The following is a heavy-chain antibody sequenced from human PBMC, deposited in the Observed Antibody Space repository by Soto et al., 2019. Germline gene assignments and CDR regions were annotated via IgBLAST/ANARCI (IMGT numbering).Heavy chain of an antibody. V-gene: IGHV1-8*01. CDR3: ARGRIIVAGGFDP. Sequence: QVQLVQSGAEVKKPGASVKVSCKASGYTFTSYDIIWVRQATGQGLEWMGWMNPSTGNTDSAEELQGRLTMTRNTSISTVYMELSSLSFEDTAVYYCARGRIIVAGGFDPWGQGTLVTVAS. J-gene: IGHJ5*02. CDR1: GYTFTSYD. CDR2: MNPSTGNT. D-gene: IGHD6-19*01.